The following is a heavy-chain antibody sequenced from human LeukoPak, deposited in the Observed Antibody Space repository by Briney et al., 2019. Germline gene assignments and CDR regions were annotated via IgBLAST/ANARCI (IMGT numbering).Heavy chain of an antibody. CDR3: ARLGDGYNFDY. Sequence: SETLSLTCTVSGGSISSYYWSWIRQPPGKGREWIGYIYYSGSTNYNPSLKSRVTISVDTSKNQFSLKLSSVTAADTAVYYCARLGDGYNFDYWGQGTLVTVSS. CDR2: IYYSGST. V-gene: IGHV4-59*08. CDR1: GGSISSYY. J-gene: IGHJ4*02. D-gene: IGHD5-24*01.